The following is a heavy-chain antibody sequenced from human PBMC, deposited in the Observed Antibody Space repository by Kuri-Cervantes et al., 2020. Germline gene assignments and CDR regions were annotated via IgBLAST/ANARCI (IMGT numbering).Heavy chain of an antibody. D-gene: IGHD5-18*01. CDR2: IYTSGST. CDR1: GGSINSGSSY. V-gene: IGHV4-61*02. CDR3: AREGQQYSYGYNAFDI. Sequence: SETLSLTCTVSGGSINSGSSYWGWIRQPAGRGLEWIGRIYTSGSTNYNPSLKSRVTISIDTSKDQFSLKLRSVTAADTAVYYCAREGQQYSYGYNAFDIWGQGTMVTVSS. J-gene: IGHJ3*02.